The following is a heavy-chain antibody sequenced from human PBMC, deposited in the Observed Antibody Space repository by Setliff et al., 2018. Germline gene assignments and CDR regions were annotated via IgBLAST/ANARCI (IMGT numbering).Heavy chain of an antibody. Sequence: SETLSLTCTVSGDSISSGDYYWSWIRQSPGKGLEWIGFIYYSGSTYYSPSLKSRVTISVDTSKNQFSLNLGSVTAADTAIYYCARGQEALSSSWDKWFGPWGQGTLVTVSS. J-gene: IGHJ5*02. D-gene: IGHD2-2*01. CDR2: IYYSGST. CDR1: GDSISSGDYY. V-gene: IGHV4-30-4*08. CDR3: ARGQEALSSSWDKWFGP.